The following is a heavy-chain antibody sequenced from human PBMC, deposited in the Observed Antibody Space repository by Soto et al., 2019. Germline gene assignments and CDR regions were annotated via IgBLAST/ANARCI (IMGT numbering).Heavy chain of an antibody. CDR2: TYYRSRWYN. CDR1: GDSVSSNSAA. Sequence: SQTLSLTCAISGDSVSSNSAAWNWIRQSPSRGLEWLGRTYYRSRWYNDYAVSVRSRITVNPDTSKNQFSLQLTSVTPEDTAVYYCAGTTSHQWYYMDVWGKGTTVIVSS. V-gene: IGHV6-1*01. CDR3: AGTTSHQWYYMDV. J-gene: IGHJ6*03. D-gene: IGHD1-7*01.